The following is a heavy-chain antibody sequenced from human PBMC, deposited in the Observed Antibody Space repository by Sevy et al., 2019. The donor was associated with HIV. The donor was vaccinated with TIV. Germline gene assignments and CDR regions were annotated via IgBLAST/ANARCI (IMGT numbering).Heavy chain of an antibody. CDR2: ISYDGSNK. V-gene: IGHV3-30-3*01. Sequence: GGSLRLSCAASGFTFSSYAVHWVRQAPGKGLEWVAVISYDGSNKYYADSVKGRFTISRDNSKNTLYLQMNSLRAEDTAVYYCARDYSGSYYGLAEYFQHWGQGTLVTVSS. CDR1: GFTFSSYA. J-gene: IGHJ1*01. D-gene: IGHD1-26*01. CDR3: ARDYSGSYYGLAEYFQH.